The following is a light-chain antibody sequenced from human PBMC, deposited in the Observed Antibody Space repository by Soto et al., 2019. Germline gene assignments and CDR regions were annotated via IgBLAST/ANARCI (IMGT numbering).Light chain of an antibody. CDR2: GAS. CDR1: HSINTSF. CDR3: QQYGSSPPIT. Sequence: EIVLTQSPGTLSFSPLYMATLSCRASHSINTSFLAWFQQKPGQAPRLLIYGASSRATGIPDRFSGSGSGTDYTLTISRLEPEDFAVYYCQQYGSSPPITFGQGTRLEIK. V-gene: IGKV3-20*01. J-gene: IGKJ5*01.